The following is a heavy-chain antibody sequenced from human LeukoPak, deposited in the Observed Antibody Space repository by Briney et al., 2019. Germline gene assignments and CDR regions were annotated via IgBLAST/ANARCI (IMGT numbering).Heavy chain of an antibody. CDR3: ARGGMVTAIRYYYGMDV. V-gene: IGHV4-31*03. Sequence: PSETLSLTCTVSGGSISSGGYYWSWIRQHPGQGLGWIGYIYYSGSTYYNPSLKSRVTISVDTSKNQFSLKLSSVTAADTAVYYCARGGMVTAIRYYYGMDVWGQGTTVTVSS. CDR1: GGSISSGGYY. CDR2: IYYSGST. J-gene: IGHJ6*02. D-gene: IGHD2-21*02.